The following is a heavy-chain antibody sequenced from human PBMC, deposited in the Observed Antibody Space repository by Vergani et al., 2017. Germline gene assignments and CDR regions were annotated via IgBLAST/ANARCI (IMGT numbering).Heavy chain of an antibody. CDR3: ARGYYDFWSGSRTPNWFDP. CDR2: MNPNSGNT. V-gene: IGHV1-8*01. J-gene: IGHJ5*02. Sequence: QVQLVQSGAEVKKPGASVKVSCKASGYTFTSYDINWVRQATGQGLEWMGWMNPNSGNTGYAQKFQGRVTMTRNTSISTAYMERSSLRSEDTAVYYCARGYYDFWSGSRTPNWFDPWGQGTLVTVSS. CDR1: GYTFTSYD. D-gene: IGHD3-3*01.